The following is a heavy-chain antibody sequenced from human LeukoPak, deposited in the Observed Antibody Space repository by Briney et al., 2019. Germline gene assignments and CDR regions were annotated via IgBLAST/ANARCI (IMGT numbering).Heavy chain of an antibody. CDR2: ITPDGSDR. V-gene: IGHV3-7*01. CDR1: GFTFSSYW. D-gene: IGHD6-19*01. Sequence: AGGSLRLSCAASGFTFSSYWMSWVRQAPGKGLEWVANITPDGSDRYYVDSLKGRVTISRDNTKSSLYLQLNSLRAEDTAVYYCVPGGLAVSGIDYWGQGALVTVPS. J-gene: IGHJ4*02. CDR3: VPGGLAVSGIDY.